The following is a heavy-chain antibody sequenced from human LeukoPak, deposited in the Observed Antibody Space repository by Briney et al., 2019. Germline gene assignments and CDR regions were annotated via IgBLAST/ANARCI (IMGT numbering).Heavy chain of an antibody. V-gene: IGHV3-23*01. Sequence: GGSLRLSCAASGFTFSSYAMSWVRQAPGKGLXXXXXXXXXXXXXXYADSVKGRFTISRDNSKNTLYLQMNSLRAEDTAVYYCAKGAREYSGYDDYFDYWGQGTLVTVSS. CDR1: GFTFSSYA. J-gene: IGHJ4*02. CDR3: AKGAREYSGYDDYFDY. CDR2: XXXXXXXX. D-gene: IGHD5-12*01.